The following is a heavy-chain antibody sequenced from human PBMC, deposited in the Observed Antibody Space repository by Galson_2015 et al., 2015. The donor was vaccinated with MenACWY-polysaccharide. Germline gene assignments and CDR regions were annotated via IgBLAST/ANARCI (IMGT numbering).Heavy chain of an antibody. Sequence: SLRLSCAASGFTFSNYEMHWVRQAPGKGLEWVSYISSSGNPKYHADSVKGRFTISRDNAKNSLSLQMNSLRAEDTAVYYCARDLGYGRFDYWGQGTLVTVSS. CDR3: ARDLGYGRFDY. CDR1: GFTFSNYE. CDR2: ISSSGNPK. J-gene: IGHJ4*02. D-gene: IGHD4-17*01. V-gene: IGHV3-48*03.